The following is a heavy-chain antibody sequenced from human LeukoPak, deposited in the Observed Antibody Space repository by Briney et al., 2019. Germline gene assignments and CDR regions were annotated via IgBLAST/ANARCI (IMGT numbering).Heavy chain of an antibody. J-gene: IGHJ5*02. CDR3: ARGLTGEQLVREWFDP. Sequence: SVKVSCKASGGTFSSYAISWVRQAPGQGLEWMGGIIPIFGTADYAQKFQGRVTITADESTSTAYMELSSLRSEDTAVYYCARGLTGEQLVREWFDPWGQGTLVTVSS. V-gene: IGHV1-69*13. CDR2: IIPIFGTA. CDR1: GGTFSSYA. D-gene: IGHD6-6*01.